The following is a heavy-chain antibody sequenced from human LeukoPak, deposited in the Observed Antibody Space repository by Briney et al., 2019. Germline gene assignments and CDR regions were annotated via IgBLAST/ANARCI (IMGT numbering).Heavy chain of an antibody. Sequence: PSETLSLTCTVSGGSISSSSYYWGWIRQPPGKGLEWIGSIYYSGSTYYNPSLKSRVTISVDTSKNQFSLKLSSVTAADTALYYCARGYYDYLWGSYRDDSYYFDYWGQGTLVTVSS. CDR2: IYYSGST. D-gene: IGHD3-16*02. V-gene: IGHV4-39*01. CDR3: ARGYYDYLWGSYRDDSYYFDY. CDR1: GGSISSSSYY. J-gene: IGHJ4*02.